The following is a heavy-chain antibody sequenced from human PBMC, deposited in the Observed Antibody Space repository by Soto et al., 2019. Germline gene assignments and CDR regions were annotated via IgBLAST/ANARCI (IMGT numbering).Heavy chain of an antibody. J-gene: IGHJ3*02. V-gene: IGHV3-48*01. CDR3: ARGSSLDAFDI. Sequence: EVQLVESGGGLVQPGGSLRLSCAASGFTFSSYSMNWVRQAPGKGLEWVSYISSSSSTIYYADSVKGRFTISRDNAKNSLYLQMNSLRAEDAAVYYWARGSSLDAFDIWGQGTMVTVSS. CDR1: GFTFSSYS. CDR2: ISSSSSTI. D-gene: IGHD2-2*01.